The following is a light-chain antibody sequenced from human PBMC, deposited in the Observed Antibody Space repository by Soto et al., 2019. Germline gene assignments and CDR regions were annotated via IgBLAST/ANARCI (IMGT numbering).Light chain of an antibody. V-gene: IGKV1-39*01. CDR1: QSITYY. CDR2: AAS. CDR3: LQSYSTPRT. J-gene: IGKJ1*01. Sequence: DIQSTHSPSSLSASVGDRVAITCLASQSITYYLNWYHQKPGKAPKLLIYAASSLQSGVPSRFSGSGSGTDFTLTISSLQPEDFATYYCLQSYSTPRTFGQGTKVDIK.